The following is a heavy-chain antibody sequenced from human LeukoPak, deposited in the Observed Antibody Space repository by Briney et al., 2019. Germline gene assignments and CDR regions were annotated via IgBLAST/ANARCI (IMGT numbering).Heavy chain of an antibody. Sequence: GGSLRLPCAASGFTFSSYSMNWVRQAPGKGLEWVSSISSSSSYIYYADSVKGRFTISRDNAKNSLYLQMNSLRAEGTAVYYCARDYYYDSSGYLDAFDIWGQGTMVTVSS. J-gene: IGHJ3*02. CDR1: GFTFSSYS. D-gene: IGHD3-22*01. V-gene: IGHV3-21*01. CDR3: ARDYYYDSSGYLDAFDI. CDR2: ISSSSSYI.